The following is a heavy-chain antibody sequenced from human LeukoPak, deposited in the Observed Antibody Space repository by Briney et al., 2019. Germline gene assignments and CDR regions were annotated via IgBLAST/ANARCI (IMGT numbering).Heavy chain of an antibody. Sequence: SETLSLTCAVSGYSISSGYYWGWIRQPPGKGLEWIGSIYHSGSTYYNPSLKSRVTISVDTSKNQFSLKLSSVTAADTAVYYCARGLRPYYYDSSGYYYVGNYFDYWGQGTLVTVSS. J-gene: IGHJ4*02. D-gene: IGHD3-22*01. CDR1: GYSISSGYY. V-gene: IGHV4-38-2*01. CDR2: IYHSGST. CDR3: ARGLRPYYYDSSGYYYVGNYFDY.